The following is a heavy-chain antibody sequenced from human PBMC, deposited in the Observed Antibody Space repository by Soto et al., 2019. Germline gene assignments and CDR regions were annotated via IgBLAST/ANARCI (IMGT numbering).Heavy chain of an antibody. CDR2: LSHDGGNI. V-gene: IGHV3-23*01. D-gene: IGHD3-22*01. Sequence: GGSLRLSCVAPDFSFTHHAMTWVRLPPGKGLQWVAALSHDGGNIYYRDSVKGRFTISRDNSKNTLYLQMNSLRAEDTAVYYCARDGLYDSSGYYYVDYWGQGTLVTVS. CDR1: DFSFTHHA. CDR3: ARDGLYDSSGYYYVDY. J-gene: IGHJ4*02.